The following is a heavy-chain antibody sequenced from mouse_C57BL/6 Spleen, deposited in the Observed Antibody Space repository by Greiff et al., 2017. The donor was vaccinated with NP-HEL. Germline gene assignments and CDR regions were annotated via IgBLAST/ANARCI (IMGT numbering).Heavy chain of an antibody. CDR3: ARGSPITTVVATDFDY. Sequence: QVQLKESGPGLVQPSQSLSITCTVSGFSLTSYGVHWVRQSPGKGLEWLGVIWSGGSTDYNAAFISRLSISKDNSKSQVFFKMNSLQADDTAIYYCARGSPITTVVATDFDYWGQGTTLTVSS. V-gene: IGHV2-2*01. J-gene: IGHJ2*01. CDR2: IWSGGST. CDR1: GFSLTSYG. D-gene: IGHD1-1*01.